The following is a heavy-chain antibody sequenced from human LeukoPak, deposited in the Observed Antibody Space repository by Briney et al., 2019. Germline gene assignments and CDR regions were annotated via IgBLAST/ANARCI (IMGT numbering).Heavy chain of an antibody. V-gene: IGHV3-74*01. Sequence: GGSLRLSCVASGFTFSENWMHWVCQAPGKGLAWVSHINRDGGLTNYADSVKGRFTISRDNARNTVYLQMSSLRVEDTAIYFCAREEHRLAEAGTSAFDLGGQGTLVTV. J-gene: IGHJ3*01. CDR2: INRDGGLT. CDR3: AREEHRLAEAGTSAFDL. CDR1: GFTFSENW. D-gene: IGHD6-13*01.